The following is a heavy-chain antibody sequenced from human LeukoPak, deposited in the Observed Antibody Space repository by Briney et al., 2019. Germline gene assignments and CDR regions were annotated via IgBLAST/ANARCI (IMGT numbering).Heavy chain of an antibody. Sequence: PSASVKVSCKASGYTFTSYYMHWVRQAPGQGLEWMGWINPNSGGTNYAQKFQGRVTMTRDTSISTAYMELSRLRSDDTAVYYCARDPPLIPYSSGYYGRQVAFDIWGQGTMVTVSS. CDR1: GYTFTSYY. J-gene: IGHJ3*02. CDR3: ARDPPLIPYSSGYYGRQVAFDI. D-gene: IGHD3-22*01. V-gene: IGHV1-2*02. CDR2: INPNSGGT.